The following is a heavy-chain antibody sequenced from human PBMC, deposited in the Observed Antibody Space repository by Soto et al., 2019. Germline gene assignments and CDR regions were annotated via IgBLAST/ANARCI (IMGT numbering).Heavy chain of an antibody. D-gene: IGHD2-2*01. Sequence: EVQLVESGGGLVKPGGSLRLSCAASGFTFSNAWMSWVRQAPGKGLEWVGRIKSKTDGGTTDYAAPVKGRFTISRDDSKNTLYLQMNSLKTEDTAVYYCTTGAVVPAALTYYYYYYGMDVWGQGTTVTVSS. V-gene: IGHV3-15*01. CDR2: IKSKTDGGTT. CDR1: GFTFSNAW. J-gene: IGHJ6*02. CDR3: TTGAVVPAALTYYYYYYGMDV.